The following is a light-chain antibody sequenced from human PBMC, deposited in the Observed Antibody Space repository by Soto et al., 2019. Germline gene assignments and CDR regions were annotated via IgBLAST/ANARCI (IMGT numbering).Light chain of an antibody. Sequence: QSLLTQPASVSGAPGQRVTISCTAGISNIGAGYDVHWYRQLPGTAPELLIYDNSNRPSGVPARFSGSKSGTSASLAITGLQADDEADYYCQSYDTSLSGWVVFGGGTQLTVL. J-gene: IGLJ2*01. CDR1: ISNIGAGYD. CDR2: DNS. CDR3: QSYDTSLSGWVV. V-gene: IGLV1-40*01.